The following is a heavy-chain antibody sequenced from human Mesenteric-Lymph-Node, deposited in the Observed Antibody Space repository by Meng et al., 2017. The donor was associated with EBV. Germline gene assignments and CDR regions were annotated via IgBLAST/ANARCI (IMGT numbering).Heavy chain of an antibody. Sequence: VTIPQTLSITCASFGHSTTCGGSSGSWIPHPLGKGLEWIGHIYHTAYTYSPPSLKNRVTISVDTSKNQFSLKLSSVTAADTAVYYCARGVVVAATLSSWFDPWGQGTLVT. CDR2: IYHTAYT. CDR1: GHSTTCGGSS. D-gene: IGHD2-15*01. J-gene: IGHJ5*02. V-gene: IGHV4-30-2*05. CDR3: ARGVVVAATLSSWFDP.